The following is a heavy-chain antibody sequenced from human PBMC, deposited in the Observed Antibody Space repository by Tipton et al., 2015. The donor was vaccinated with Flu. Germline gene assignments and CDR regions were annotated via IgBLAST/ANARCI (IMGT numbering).Heavy chain of an antibody. CDR3: VARLGLWGYDSWSDYPQAGVFDL. CDR1: GDSIGSNYF. CDR2: IHRSGNT. J-gene: IGHJ3*01. Sequence: TLSLTCSVSGDSIGSNYFWGWIRQPPGKGLEWIANIHRSGNTYHNPSLKSRVTISVDTSKNQLSLKLRSVTAADTAVYYCVARLGLWGYDSWSDYPQAGVFDLWGQGTMVTVSS. V-gene: IGHV4-38-2*01. D-gene: IGHD3-3*01.